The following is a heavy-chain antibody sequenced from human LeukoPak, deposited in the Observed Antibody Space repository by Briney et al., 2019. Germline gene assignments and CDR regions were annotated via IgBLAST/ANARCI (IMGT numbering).Heavy chain of an antibody. CDR3: ARLLGESTIYDL. Sequence: PGGSLRLSCAASGMSFRSFAVHWVRQAPGKGLEWVAAMSHDGGTESYAGPVKGRFTISRDNSKNTLYLQMNSLRAEDTAIYYCARLLGESTIYDLWGQGTLVTASS. CDR1: GMSFRSFA. D-gene: IGHD3-16*01. CDR2: MSHDGGTE. V-gene: IGHV3-30-3*01. J-gene: IGHJ5*02.